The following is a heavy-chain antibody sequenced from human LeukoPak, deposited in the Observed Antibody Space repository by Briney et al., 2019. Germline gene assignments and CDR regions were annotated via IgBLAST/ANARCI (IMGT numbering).Heavy chain of an antibody. V-gene: IGHV4-31*03. CDR3: ARDVRQTGIAAAGTNWFDP. CDR1: GGSISSGGYY. Sequence: PSQTLSLTCTVSGGSISSGGYYCSWIRQHPGKGLEWIGYIYYSGSTYYNPSLKSRVTISVDTSKNQFSLKLSSVTAADTAVYYCARDVRQTGIAAAGTNWFDPWGQGTLVTVSS. CDR2: IYYSGST. D-gene: IGHD6-13*01. J-gene: IGHJ5*02.